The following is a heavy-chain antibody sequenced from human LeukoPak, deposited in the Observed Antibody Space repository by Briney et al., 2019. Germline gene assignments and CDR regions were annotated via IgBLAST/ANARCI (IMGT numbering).Heavy chain of an antibody. J-gene: IGHJ4*02. CDR2: ISATASNT. CDR3: ARDPRREYYFDY. CDR1: GFTFSSYA. V-gene: IGHV3-23*01. Sequence: GGSLRLSCAASGFTFSSYAMSWVRQAPGKGLEWVSAISATASNTYYADSVKGRFTISRDNSNSTLYLQMNSLRAEDTAVYYCARDPRREYYFDYWGQGTLVTVSS.